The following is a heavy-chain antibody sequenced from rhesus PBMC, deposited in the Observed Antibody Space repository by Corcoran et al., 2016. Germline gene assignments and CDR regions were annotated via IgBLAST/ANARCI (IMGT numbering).Heavy chain of an antibody. Sequence: EVQLVESGGGLVQTGGSLRVSCADSGFTFSSYGMQWVRTATGKGLEWVAVISYDGSKKYYADSVNDRFTISRDKSKNILDRQMNNLKLEDTAVYYCAREEESRDYWGQGVLVTVSS. CDR3: AREEESRDY. D-gene: IGHD3-9*01. J-gene: IGHJ4*01. CDR1: GFTFSSYG. CDR2: ISYDGSKK. V-gene: IGHV3-54*02.